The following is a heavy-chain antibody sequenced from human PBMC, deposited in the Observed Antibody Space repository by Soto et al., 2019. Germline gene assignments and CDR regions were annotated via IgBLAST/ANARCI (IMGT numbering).Heavy chain of an antibody. Sequence: GASVKVSCKASGYTFTSYAMHWVRQAPGQRLEWMGWINAGNGNTKYSQKFQGRVTITRDTSARTAYMELSSLRSEDTAVYYCAKGFRGSSSWYPLGYYYYYMDVWGEGTTVTVSS. J-gene: IGHJ6*03. CDR3: AKGFRGSSSWYPLGYYYYYMDV. V-gene: IGHV1-3*01. CDR1: GYTFTSYA. D-gene: IGHD6-13*01. CDR2: INAGNGNT.